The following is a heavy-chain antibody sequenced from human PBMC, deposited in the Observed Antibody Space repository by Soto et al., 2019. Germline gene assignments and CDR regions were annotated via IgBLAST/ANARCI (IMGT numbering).Heavy chain of an antibody. Sequence: PGGSLRLSCAASGFTFSSNGMHWVRQAPGKGLEWVALISYDGSDKYYADSVKGRFTISRDNSKNTLYLLINSLRAEDTAVYYCAKVALRRYYFDHWGQGTLVTVSS. D-gene: IGHD3-9*01. V-gene: IGHV3-30*18. J-gene: IGHJ4*02. CDR1: GFTFSSNG. CDR2: ISYDGSDK. CDR3: AKVALRRYYFDH.